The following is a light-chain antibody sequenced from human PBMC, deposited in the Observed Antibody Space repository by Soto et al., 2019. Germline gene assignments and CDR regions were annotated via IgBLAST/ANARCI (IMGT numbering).Light chain of an antibody. V-gene: IGKV1-5*01. CDR3: QHYKTSSPA. CDR1: QSISSW. CDR2: AAS. J-gene: IGKJ1*01. Sequence: DIQLTHSPSTLSASIGDRVTITCRASQSISSWLAWYQQKPGKAPKLLIYAASTLESRVPSRFSGTGSGTEFTLTISGLQPDDFATYYCQHYKTSSPAFGQGTKVDI.